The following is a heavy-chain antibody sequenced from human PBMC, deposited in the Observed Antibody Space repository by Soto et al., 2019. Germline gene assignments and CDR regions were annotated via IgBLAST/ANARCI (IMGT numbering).Heavy chain of an antibody. CDR3: AKATAPSGGAFDI. Sequence: GGSLRLSCAASGFICSSYDMSWVRQAPGKGLEWVSTILVGGSTHYEDSVTGRFTISRDTSKNTVFLQMNSLTAGDTAVYYCAKATAPSGGAFDICGQGTMVTVSS. D-gene: IGHD1-1*01. V-gene: IGHV3-23*01. CDR1: GFICSSYD. CDR2: ILVGGST. J-gene: IGHJ3*02.